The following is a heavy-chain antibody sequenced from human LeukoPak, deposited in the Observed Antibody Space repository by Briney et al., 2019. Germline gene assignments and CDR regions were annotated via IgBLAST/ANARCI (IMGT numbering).Heavy chain of an antibody. CDR1: GFTFSSYS. V-gene: IGHV3-21*01. CDR2: ISSSSSYI. D-gene: IGHD4-23*01. CDR3: ARHSVKGYYGMDV. J-gene: IGHJ6*02. Sequence: GGSLRLSCAASGFTFSSYSMNWVRQAPGKGLEWVSSISSSSSYIYYADSVKGRFTITRDNAKNSLFLQMNSLRAEDTAVYYCARHSVKGYYGMDVWGQGTTVTVSS.